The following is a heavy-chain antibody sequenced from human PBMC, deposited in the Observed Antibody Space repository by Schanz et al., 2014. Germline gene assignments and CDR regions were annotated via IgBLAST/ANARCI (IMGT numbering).Heavy chain of an antibody. CDR3: TRDRGALINHNDALDL. D-gene: IGHD3-16*01. CDR1: GFTFRGHA. Sequence: PLVEFGGGLVQPGTSLRLSCAASGFTFRGHAMHWVRQAPGQGLEKVAVTSTDGTKTYYAASVRGRFTISRDNSKNTVYLQMNSLRSEDTAVYYCTRDRGALINHNDALDLWGQGTMVSVSS. J-gene: IGHJ3*01. V-gene: IGHV3-30*04. CDR2: TSTDGTKT.